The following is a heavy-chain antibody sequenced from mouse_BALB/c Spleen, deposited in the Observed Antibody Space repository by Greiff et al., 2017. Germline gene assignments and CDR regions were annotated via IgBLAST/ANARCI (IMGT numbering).Heavy chain of an antibody. CDR2: INSNGGST. J-gene: IGHJ2*01. CDR3: ARDPGVLYYFDY. Sequence: EVQGVESGGGLVQPGGSLKLSCAASGFTFSSYGMSWVRQTPDKRLELVATINSNGGSTYYPDSVKGRFTISRDNAKNTLYLQMSSLKSEDTAMYYCARDPGVLYYFDYWGQGTTLTVSS. D-gene: IGHD2-14*01. V-gene: IGHV5-6-3*01. CDR1: GFTFSSYG.